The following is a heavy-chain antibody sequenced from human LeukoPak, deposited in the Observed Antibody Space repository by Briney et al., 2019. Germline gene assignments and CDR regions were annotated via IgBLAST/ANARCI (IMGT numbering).Heavy chain of an antibody. V-gene: IGHV4-31*11. Sequence: SETLSLTCAVYGGSLGDYYWSWIRQPPGKGLEWIGYIWYSGFTYYNPSLKSRVTISVDTSKDQFFLKLSSVTAADTAMYYCARVRDWFDPWGQGTLVTVSS. D-gene: IGHD4/OR15-4a*01. J-gene: IGHJ5*02. CDR1: GGSLGDYY. CDR3: ARVRDWFDP. CDR2: IWYSGFT.